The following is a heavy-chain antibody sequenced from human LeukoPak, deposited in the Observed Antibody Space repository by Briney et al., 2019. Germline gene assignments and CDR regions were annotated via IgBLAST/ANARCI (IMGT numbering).Heavy chain of an antibody. V-gene: IGHV4-34*01. Sequence: PSETLSLICAVYGGSFSGYYWSWIRQPPGKGLEWIGEINHSGSTNYNPSLKSRVTISVDTSKNQFSLKLSSVTAADTAVYYCASAPRDYGGAHFDYWGQGTLVTVSS. CDR1: GGSFSGYY. D-gene: IGHD4-23*01. CDR2: INHSGST. CDR3: ASAPRDYGGAHFDY. J-gene: IGHJ4*02.